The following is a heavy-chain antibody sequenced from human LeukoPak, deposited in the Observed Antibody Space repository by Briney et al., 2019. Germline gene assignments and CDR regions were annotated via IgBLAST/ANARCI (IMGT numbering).Heavy chain of an antibody. Sequence: SETLSLTCAVYGGSFSGYYWSWIRQPPGKGLEWIGEINHSGSTNYNPSLKSRVTISVDTSKNQFSLKLSSVTAADTAVYYCARSSNKRRYYFDYWGQGTLVTVSS. CDR1: GGSFSGYY. CDR3: ARSSNKRRYYFDY. V-gene: IGHV4-34*01. J-gene: IGHJ4*02. D-gene: IGHD1/OR15-1a*01. CDR2: INHSGST.